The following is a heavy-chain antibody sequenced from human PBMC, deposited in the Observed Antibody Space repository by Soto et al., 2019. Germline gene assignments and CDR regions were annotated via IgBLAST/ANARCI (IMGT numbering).Heavy chain of an antibody. CDR1: GCSIRSYY. CDR2: IYYSGST. Sequence: QVQLPESGPGLVKPSETLSLPCTVSGCSIRSYYWCWIRQPPGKGLEWIGYIYYSGSTNYIPSLKSRVTISGDTSKHQVALQRSSETAADTAVYYCAREYDDSIWVDNWCDPWGQGTQVTVSA. D-gene: IGHD3-3*01. V-gene: IGHV4-59*12. CDR3: AREYDDSIWVDNWCDP. J-gene: IGHJ5*02.